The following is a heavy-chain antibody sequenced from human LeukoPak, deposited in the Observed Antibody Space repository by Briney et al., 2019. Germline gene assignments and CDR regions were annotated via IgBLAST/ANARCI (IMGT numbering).Heavy chain of an antibody. CDR2: IYYSGST. Sequence: SETLSLTCTVSGGSIGTYYGNWIRQAPGKGLEWIGYIYYSGSTNYNPSLKSRVTISVDTSKNQFSLKLSSVTAADTAVYYCARLHDSSGYYGYWSQGTLVTVSS. D-gene: IGHD3-22*01. J-gene: IGHJ4*02. CDR3: ARLHDSSGYYGY. V-gene: IGHV4-59*01. CDR1: GGSIGTYY.